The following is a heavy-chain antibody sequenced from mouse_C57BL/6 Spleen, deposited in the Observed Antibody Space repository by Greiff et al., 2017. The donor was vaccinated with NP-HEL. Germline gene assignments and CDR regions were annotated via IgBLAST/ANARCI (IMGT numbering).Heavy chain of an antibody. CDR1: GYTFTSYW. V-gene: IGHV1-5*01. D-gene: IGHD1-1*01. CDR3: TSITTVVDWYFDV. J-gene: IGHJ1*03. Sequence: VQLQQSGTVLARPGASVKMSCKTSGYTFTSYWMHWVKQRPGQGLEWIGAIYPGNSDTSYNQKFKGKAKLTAVTSASTAYMELSSLTNEDSAVYYGTSITTVVDWYFDVWGTGTTVTVSS. CDR2: IYPGNSDT.